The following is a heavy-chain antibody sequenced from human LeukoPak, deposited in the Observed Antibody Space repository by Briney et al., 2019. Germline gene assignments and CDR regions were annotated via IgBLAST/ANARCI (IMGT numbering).Heavy chain of an antibody. D-gene: IGHD3-22*01. Sequence: PSETLSLTCTVSGGSISNSGYYWGWIRQPPGEGLEWIGNIYYSGNTYYNPSLKSRVTMSVDTSKNQFSLKLSSVTAADTAVYYCAKTYYYDPFDYWGQGTLVTVSS. CDR1: GGSISNSGYY. CDR3: AKTYYYDPFDY. V-gene: IGHV4-39*01. CDR2: IYYSGNT. J-gene: IGHJ4*02.